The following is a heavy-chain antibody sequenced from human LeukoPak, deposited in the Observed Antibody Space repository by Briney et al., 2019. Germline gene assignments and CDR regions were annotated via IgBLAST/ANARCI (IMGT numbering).Heavy chain of an antibody. V-gene: IGHV3-53*01. Sequence: RGSLRLSCAASGFTVSSNYMSWVRQAPGQGLEWVSLIYSGVSTYYADSVKGRFTISRDNSENTLYLQMHSLRAEDTAVYYCARVGYNYGTGYFDYWGQGTLVTVSS. CDR3: ARVGYNYGTGYFDY. J-gene: IGHJ4*02. CDR1: GFTVSSNY. D-gene: IGHD5-18*01. CDR2: IYSGVST.